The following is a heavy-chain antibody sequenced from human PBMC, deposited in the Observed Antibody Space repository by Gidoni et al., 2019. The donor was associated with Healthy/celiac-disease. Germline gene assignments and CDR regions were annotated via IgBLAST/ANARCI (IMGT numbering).Heavy chain of an antibody. Sequence: EVQLVESGGGLVKPGGSLRLPCAVYGFTFSSYSMNWVRQAPGKGLEWVSSISSSSSYICYADSVKGRFTISRDNAKNSLYLQMNSLRAEDTAVYYCARARVYGDVDYWGQGTLVTVSS. V-gene: IGHV3-21*01. CDR1: GFTFSSYS. D-gene: IGHD4-17*01. CDR3: ARARVYGDVDY. J-gene: IGHJ4*02. CDR2: ISSSSSYI.